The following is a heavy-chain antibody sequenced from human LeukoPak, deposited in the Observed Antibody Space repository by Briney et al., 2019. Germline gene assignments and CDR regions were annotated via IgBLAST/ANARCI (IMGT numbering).Heavy chain of an antibody. CDR1: GFTFSSNS. V-gene: IGHV3-7*03. J-gene: IGHJ4*02. CDR3: ARAIGAADSY. Sequence: PGGSLRLSCAASGFTFSSNSMNWVRQAPGKGLEWVADIKQDGSEKYYVDSVKGRFTISRDNAKKSLYLQMNSLRAEDTAVYYCARAIGAADSYWGQGTLVTVSS. CDR2: IKQDGSEK. D-gene: IGHD6-13*01.